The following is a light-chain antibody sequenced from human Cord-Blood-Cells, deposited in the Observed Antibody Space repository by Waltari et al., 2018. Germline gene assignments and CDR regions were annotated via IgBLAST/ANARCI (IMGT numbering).Light chain of an antibody. V-gene: IGLV3-21*04. Sequence: SYVLTQPPSVSVAPGKTARIPCGGNNIGSKRVHWYQQKPGQAPVLVIYYDSDRPSGIPERFSGSNSGNTATLTISRVEAGDEADYYCQVWDSSSDHLWVFGGGTKLTVL. CDR3: QVWDSSSDHLWV. CDR1: NIGSKR. J-gene: IGLJ3*02. CDR2: YDS.